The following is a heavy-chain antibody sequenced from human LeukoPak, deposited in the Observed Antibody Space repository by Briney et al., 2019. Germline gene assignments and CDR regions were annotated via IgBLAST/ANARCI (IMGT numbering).Heavy chain of an antibody. CDR3: AKTPVPYSSGWYALDY. V-gene: IGHV3-30*02. CDR2: IRYDGSNK. CDR1: GFTFSSYG. Sequence: PGGSLRLSCAASGFTFSSYGMHWVRLAPGKGLEWVAFIRYDGSNKYYADSVKGRFTISRDNSKNTLYLQMNSLRAEDTAVYYCAKTPVPYSSGWYALDYWGQGTLVTVS. D-gene: IGHD6-19*01. J-gene: IGHJ4*02.